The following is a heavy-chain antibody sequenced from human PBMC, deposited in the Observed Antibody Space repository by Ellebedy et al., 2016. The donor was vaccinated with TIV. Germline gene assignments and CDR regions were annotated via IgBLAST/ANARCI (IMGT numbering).Heavy chain of an antibody. Sequence: GESLKISCAASGFTFSSYNMNWVRQAPGKGLEWVSSISSNSGNKYCADSVEGRFTISRDNARNSLYLQMNSLRAEDTAVYYDARDIHFAFHYWGRGTLVTVSS. V-gene: IGHV3-21*01. J-gene: IGHJ4*02. CDR2: ISSNSGNK. CDR1: GFTFSSYN. CDR3: ARDIHFAFHY.